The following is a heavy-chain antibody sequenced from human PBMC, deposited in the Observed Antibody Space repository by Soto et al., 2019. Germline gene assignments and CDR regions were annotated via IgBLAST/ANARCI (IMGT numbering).Heavy chain of an antibody. Sequence: ASVKVSCKASGYTFTGYCMHWVRQAPGQGLEWMGWINPNSGGTNYAQKFQGWVTMTRDTSISTTYIELSRLRSDDTAVYYCASVRSEGYDYVWGSYRPAAFDIWGQGTMVTVSS. CDR3: ASVRSEGYDYVWGSYRPAAFDI. V-gene: IGHV1-2*04. D-gene: IGHD3-16*02. CDR2: INPNSGGT. J-gene: IGHJ3*02. CDR1: GYTFTGYC.